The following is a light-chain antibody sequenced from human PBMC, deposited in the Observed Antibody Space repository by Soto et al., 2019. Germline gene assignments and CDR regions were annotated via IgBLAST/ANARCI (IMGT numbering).Light chain of an antibody. Sequence: DIQMTPSPSSLSASVGDRVTINCRASQSISTYLNWYQQKPGKAPNLLIFAASTLQSGVPSRFSGSGSGTDFTLTIRSLQPEDFATYYCQQSYTAPLTFGGGTKVDIK. J-gene: IGKJ4*01. CDR1: QSISTY. CDR3: QQSYTAPLT. V-gene: IGKV1-39*01. CDR2: AAS.